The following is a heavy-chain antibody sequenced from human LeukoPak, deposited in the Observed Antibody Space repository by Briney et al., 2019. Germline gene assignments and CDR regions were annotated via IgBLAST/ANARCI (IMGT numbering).Heavy chain of an antibody. V-gene: IGHV3-66*01. CDR2: FSSSGST. CDR3: ARGSLRMDV. Sequence: PGGSLRLSCAVSGFTVSSNYMSWVRQAPGKGLEWVSIFSSSGSTYYADSVKDRFTISRDNSKNTLYLQMNSLRGEDTAVYHCARGSLRMDVWGQGTTVTVSS. J-gene: IGHJ6*02. CDR1: GFTVSSNY.